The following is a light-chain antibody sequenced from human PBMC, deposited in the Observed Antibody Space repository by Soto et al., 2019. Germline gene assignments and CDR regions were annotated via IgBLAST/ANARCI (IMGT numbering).Light chain of an antibody. V-gene: IGKV3-15*01. CDR1: QRISSN. CDR2: GAS. CDR3: QQYNIWPPYT. J-gene: IGKJ2*01. Sequence: EIVMTQSPATLSVSPGERATLYCKASQRISSNLAWYQQKPGQPPRLLIYGASTGATGISARFSGSGSGTEFTLTISGLQSEDFALYYCQQYNIWPPYTFGQGTKVEIK.